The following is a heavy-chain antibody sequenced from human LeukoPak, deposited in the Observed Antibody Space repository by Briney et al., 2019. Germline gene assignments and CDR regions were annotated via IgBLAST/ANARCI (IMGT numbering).Heavy chain of an antibody. J-gene: IGHJ4*02. D-gene: IGHD3-3*01. CDR3: ARRRAYDFWSGYYTY. Sequence: PSETLSLTCTVSGGSISSSSYYWGWIRQPPGKGLEWIGSIYYSGSTYYNPSLKSRVTISVDTSKNQFSLKLSSVTAADTAVYYCARRRAYDFWSGYYTYWGQGTLVTVSS. V-gene: IGHV4-39*07. CDR2: IYYSGST. CDR1: GGSISSSSYY.